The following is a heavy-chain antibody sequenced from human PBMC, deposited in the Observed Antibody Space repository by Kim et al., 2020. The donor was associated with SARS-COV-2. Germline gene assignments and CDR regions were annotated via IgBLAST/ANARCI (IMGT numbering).Heavy chain of an antibody. D-gene: IGHD5-12*01. Sequence: GGSLRLSCAASGFTFRSYVMSWVRQAPGKGLEWVSGISDSGGSTYYADSVKGRFTISRDNSKNTLSLQMNSLRAEDTAIYYCKSDYDGGLYYFDFWGQGTLVTVSS. V-gene: IGHV3-23*01. CDR2: ISDSGGST. CDR1: GFTFRSYV. CDR3: KSDYDGGLYYFDF. J-gene: IGHJ4*02.